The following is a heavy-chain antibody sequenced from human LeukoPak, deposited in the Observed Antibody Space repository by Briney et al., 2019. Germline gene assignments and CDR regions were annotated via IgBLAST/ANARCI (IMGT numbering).Heavy chain of an antibody. V-gene: IGHV3-23*01. CDR2: ISGSGGST. D-gene: IGHD3-3*01. CDR1: GFTFSTYA. CDR3: AKEGTYYDFWSGYPY. J-gene: IGHJ4*02. Sequence: GGSLRLSCAASGFTFSTYAMNWVRQAPGKGPEWVSVISGSGGSTYYADSVKGRFTVSRDNSKNTLYLQMNSLRAEDTAVYYCAKEGTYYDFWSGYPYWGQGTLVTVSS.